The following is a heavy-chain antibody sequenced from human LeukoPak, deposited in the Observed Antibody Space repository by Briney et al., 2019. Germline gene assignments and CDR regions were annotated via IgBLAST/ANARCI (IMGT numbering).Heavy chain of an antibody. CDR2: IIPIFGTA. CDR3: AREGRYHYGSGSYYNHYYYYGMDV. D-gene: IGHD3-10*01. Sequence: SVKVSCKASGGTFSSYAISWVRQAPGQGLEWMGGIIPIFGTANYAQKFQGRVTITADESTSTAYMELSSLRSEDTAVYYCAREGRYHYGSGSYYNHYYYYGMDVWGQGTTVTVSS. CDR1: GGTFSSYA. J-gene: IGHJ6*02. V-gene: IGHV1-69*13.